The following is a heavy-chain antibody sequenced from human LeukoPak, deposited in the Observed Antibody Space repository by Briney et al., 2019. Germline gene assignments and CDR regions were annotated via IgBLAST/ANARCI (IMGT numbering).Heavy chain of an antibody. CDR3: AREWLL. J-gene: IGHJ4*02. Sequence: ASVKVSCKASGYIFTSYGISWMRQAPGQGLEWMGWISGYNGHTKYAQKVQARVTMTTDTSTSTAYMELRSLRSDGTAVYYCAREWLLWGQGTLVTVSS. D-gene: IGHD2-15*01. CDR2: ISGYNGHT. CDR1: GYIFTSYG. V-gene: IGHV1-18*01.